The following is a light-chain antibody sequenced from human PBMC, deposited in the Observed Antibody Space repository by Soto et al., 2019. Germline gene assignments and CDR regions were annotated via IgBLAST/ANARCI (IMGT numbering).Light chain of an antibody. CDR1: QSVLYSSNNKDY. CDR3: HQYYSTPPT. J-gene: IGKJ3*01. Sequence: DIVMTQSPDSLAVSLGERATINCKSSQSVLYSSNNKDYLAWYQQKPGQPPKLLIYWASTRESGVPDRFSGSGSEIDFTLTISSLQAEDVAVYHCHQYYSTPPTFGPGTKVDV. V-gene: IGKV4-1*01. CDR2: WAS.